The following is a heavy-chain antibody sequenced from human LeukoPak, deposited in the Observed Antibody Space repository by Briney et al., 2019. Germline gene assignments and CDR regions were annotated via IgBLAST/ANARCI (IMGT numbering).Heavy chain of an antibody. V-gene: IGHV4-61*02. CDR1: GGSISSGSYY. D-gene: IGHD3-22*01. J-gene: IGHJ4*02. CDR3: ARDSSGYSYFDY. Sequence: SQTLSLTCTVSGGSISSGSYYWRWIRQPAGKGLEWIGRIYTSGSTNYNPSLKSRVTISVDTSKNQFSLKLSSVTAADTAVYYCARDSSGYSYFDYWGQGTLVTVSS. CDR2: IYTSGST.